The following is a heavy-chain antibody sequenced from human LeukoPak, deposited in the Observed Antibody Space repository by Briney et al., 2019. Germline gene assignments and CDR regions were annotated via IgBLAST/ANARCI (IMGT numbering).Heavy chain of an antibody. Sequence: PSETLSLTCTVSGGSIRSSNYYWGWIRQPPGKGLEWIGNIYYSGSTYYNPSLKSRVTISVDTSKNQFSLRLSSVTAADTAVHYCASQPSYFDYWGQGTLVTVSS. J-gene: IGHJ4*02. CDR3: ASQPSYFDY. CDR1: GGSIRSSNYY. CDR2: IYYSGST. V-gene: IGHV4-39*01.